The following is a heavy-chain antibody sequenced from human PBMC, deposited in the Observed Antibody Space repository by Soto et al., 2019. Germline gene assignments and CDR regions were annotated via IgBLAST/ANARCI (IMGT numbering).Heavy chain of an antibody. CDR1: GYTFTSYG. Sequence: QVQLVQSGAEVKKPGASVKVSCKASGYTFTSYGISWVRQAPGQGLEWLGWISAYNGNTNYAQKLKGRVTMNTGTSKSTAYMELRSLRSDDTAVSYCAADRIEAAGTARRNWFDSWGQGTLVTVSS. CDR3: AADRIEAAGTARRNWFDS. D-gene: IGHD6-13*01. V-gene: IGHV1-18*01. J-gene: IGHJ5*01. CDR2: ISAYNGNT.